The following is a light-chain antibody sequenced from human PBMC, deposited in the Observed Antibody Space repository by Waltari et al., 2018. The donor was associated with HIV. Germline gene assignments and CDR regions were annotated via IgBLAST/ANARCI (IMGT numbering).Light chain of an antibody. Sequence: QSALTQPPSASGSPGQSVTIPCSGPSSDVGGYNYVSWYQQHPGKAPKLMIYEVSKRPSGVPDRFSGSKSGNTASLTVSGLQAEDEADYYCSSYAGSSWVFGGGTKLTVL. CDR1: SSDVGGYNY. CDR2: EVS. J-gene: IGLJ3*02. CDR3: SSYAGSSWV. V-gene: IGLV2-8*01.